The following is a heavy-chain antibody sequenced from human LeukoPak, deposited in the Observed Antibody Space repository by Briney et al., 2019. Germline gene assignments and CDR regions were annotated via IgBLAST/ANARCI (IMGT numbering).Heavy chain of an antibody. CDR3: ARFAQYDHDSSGRANNAFDI. J-gene: IGHJ3*02. CDR1: GGSISSAGHY. CDR2: IYYSGST. V-gene: IGHV4-31*03. Sequence: TTSQTLSLTCSVSGGSISSAGHYWSWIRQHPGKGLQWIGYIYYSGSTYYNPSLKTRVTISVDTSKNQFSLKLSSVTAADTAVYYCARFAQYDHDSSGRANNAFDIWGQGTMVTASS. D-gene: IGHD3-22*01.